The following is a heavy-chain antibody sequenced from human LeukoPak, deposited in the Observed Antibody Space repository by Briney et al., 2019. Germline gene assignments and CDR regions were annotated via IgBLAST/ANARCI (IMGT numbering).Heavy chain of an antibody. CDR3: AKGKKMTVAGLFDY. V-gene: IGHV3-9*01. Sequence: GRSLRLSCAASGFTFDDYAMHWVRQAPGKGLEWVSGISWDSGGIGYADSVKGRFTISRDNAKNSLYLQMNSLRADDTALYYCAKGKKMTVAGLFDYWGQGTLVTVSS. CDR1: GFTFDDYA. CDR2: ISWDSGGI. D-gene: IGHD6-19*01. J-gene: IGHJ4*02.